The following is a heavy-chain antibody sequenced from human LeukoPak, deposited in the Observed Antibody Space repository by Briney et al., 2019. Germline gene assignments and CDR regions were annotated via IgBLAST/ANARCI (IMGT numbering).Heavy chain of an antibody. J-gene: IGHJ4*02. CDR3: AKALRITMVRGGFDY. Sequence: GGSLRLSCAASGFTFDDYAMHWVRQAPGKGLERVSGISWNSDRTVYADSVKGRFTISRDNAKNSLYLQMNSLRAEDTAFYYCAKALRITMVRGGFDYWGQGTLVTVSS. CDR2: ISWNSDRT. D-gene: IGHD3-10*01. V-gene: IGHV3-9*01. CDR1: GFTFDDYA.